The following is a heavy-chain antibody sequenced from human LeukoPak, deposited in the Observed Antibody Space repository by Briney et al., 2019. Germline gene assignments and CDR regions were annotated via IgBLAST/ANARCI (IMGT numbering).Heavy chain of an antibody. D-gene: IGHD6-19*01. V-gene: IGHV3-74*03. CDR1: GFTFGDYA. CDR2: INSDGSST. CDR3: ARDASSGWYAYFDY. J-gene: IGHJ4*02. Sequence: GGSLRLSCTASGFTFGDYAMSWVRQAPGTGLVWVSRINSDGSSTTYADSVKGRFTISRDNAKNTLYLQMNSLRAEGTAVYYCARDASSGWYAYFDYWGQGTLVTVSS.